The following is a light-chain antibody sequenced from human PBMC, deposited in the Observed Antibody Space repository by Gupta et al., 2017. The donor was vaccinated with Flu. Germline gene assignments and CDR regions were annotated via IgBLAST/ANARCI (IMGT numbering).Light chain of an antibody. CDR1: QSVNIK. CDR2: GAT. CDR3: QQYDKWPLT. V-gene: IGKV3-15*01. Sequence: EXXXTXSXATXXXXXGERVTLSCRAGQSVNIKLAWYQQKPGQVPRLIIYGATTRATGIPVNFSGSGSGTGFTLTISSLQSEDFAIYYCQQYDKWPLTFGGGTKVEIK. J-gene: IGKJ4*01.